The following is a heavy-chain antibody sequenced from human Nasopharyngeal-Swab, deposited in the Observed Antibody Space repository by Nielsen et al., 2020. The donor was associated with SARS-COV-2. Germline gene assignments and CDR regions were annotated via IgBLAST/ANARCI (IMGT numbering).Heavy chain of an antibody. CDR3: ARDEGARVLWFGELSTYYYYGMDV. Sequence: WIRQPPGKGLEWVSAISGSGGSTYYADSVKGRFTISRDNSTNTLYLQMNSLRAEDTAVYYCARDEGARVLWFGELSTYYYYGMDVWGQGTTVTVSS. V-gene: IGHV3-23*01. J-gene: IGHJ6*02. CDR2: ISGSGGST. D-gene: IGHD3-10*01.